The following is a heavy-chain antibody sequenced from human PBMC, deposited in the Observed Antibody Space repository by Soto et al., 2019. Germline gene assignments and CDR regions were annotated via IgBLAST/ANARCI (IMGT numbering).Heavy chain of an antibody. CDR3: SRGILV. CDR2: ISYGGTT. V-gene: IGHV4-31*03. Sequence: QVQLQESGPGLVKPSQTLSLTCTVSGGSMNSGGYCWNWIRQHPGEGLEWIGCISYGGTTSYNPSLTPRLTISVDTSKNQFSLMLNAVTAADTAVYYCSRGILVWGQGTLITVSS. D-gene: IGHD2-15*01. CDR1: GGSMNSGGYC. J-gene: IGHJ4*02.